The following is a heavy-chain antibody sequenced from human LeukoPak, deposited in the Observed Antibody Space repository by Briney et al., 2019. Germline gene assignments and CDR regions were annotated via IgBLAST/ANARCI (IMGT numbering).Heavy chain of an antibody. V-gene: IGHV3-23*01. CDR1: GFISGSYA. D-gene: IGHD3-10*01. CDR3: AKDVLDYGSGSWILANAFDI. J-gene: IGHJ3*02. CDR2: ISSSGGST. Sequence: PGGSLSLSCAASGFISGSYAVSWVRHAQGKWLEWVSAISSSGGSTYYADSVKGRFTIARDNLKTELYLQMNSLRAEDTAVYYCAKDVLDYGSGSWILANAFDIWGKGTMVTVA.